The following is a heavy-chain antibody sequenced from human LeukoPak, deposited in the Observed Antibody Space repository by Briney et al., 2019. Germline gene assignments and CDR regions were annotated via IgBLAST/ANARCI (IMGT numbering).Heavy chain of an antibody. Sequence: PGGSLRLSCAASGFTFSSYSMNWVRQAPGKGLEWVSSISSSSSYIYYADSVKGRFAISRDNAKNSLYLQMNSLRAEDTAVYYCAREAYYYYYMDVWGKGTTVTVSS. J-gene: IGHJ6*03. CDR2: ISSSSSYI. CDR1: GFTFSSYS. CDR3: AREAYYYYYMDV. V-gene: IGHV3-21*01.